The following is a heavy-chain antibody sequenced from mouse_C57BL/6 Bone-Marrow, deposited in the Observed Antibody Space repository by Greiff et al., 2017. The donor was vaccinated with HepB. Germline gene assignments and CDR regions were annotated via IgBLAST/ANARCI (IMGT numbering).Heavy chain of an antibody. Sequence: VQLQQSGPELVKPGASVKIPCKASGCTFTDYNMDWVKQSHGKSLEWIGDINPNNGGTIYNQKFKGKATLTVDKSSSTAYMELRSLTSEDTAVYYCARVHYYGSSYAMDYWGQGTSVTVSS. D-gene: IGHD1-1*01. CDR3: ARVHYYGSSYAMDY. CDR2: INPNNGGT. CDR1: GCTFTDYN. J-gene: IGHJ4*01. V-gene: IGHV1-18*01.